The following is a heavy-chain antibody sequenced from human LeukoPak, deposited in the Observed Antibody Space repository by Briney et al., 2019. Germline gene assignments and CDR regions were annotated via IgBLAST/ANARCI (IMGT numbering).Heavy chain of an antibody. Sequence: PSETLSLTCTVSGGSISSYYWSWIRQPPGKGLEWIGYIYYSGSTNYNPSLKSRVTISVDTSKNQFSLKLSSVTAADTAVYYCARGTLSSSYNWFDPWGQGILVTVSS. J-gene: IGHJ5*02. CDR3: ARGTLSSSYNWFDP. V-gene: IGHV4-59*01. CDR1: GGSISSYY. D-gene: IGHD6-6*01. CDR2: IYYSGST.